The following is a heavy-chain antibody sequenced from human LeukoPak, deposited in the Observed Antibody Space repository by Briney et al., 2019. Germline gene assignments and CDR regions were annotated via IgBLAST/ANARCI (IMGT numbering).Heavy chain of an antibody. J-gene: IGHJ3*02. CDR2: IYYSGST. Sequence: PSETLSLTCTVSGGSISIYYWSWIRQPPGKGLEWIGYIYYSGSTNYNPSLKSRVTISVDTSKNQFSLKLSSVTAADTAVYYCARDSSSWYYHDAFDIWGQGTMVTVSS. CDR3: ARDSSSWYYHDAFDI. D-gene: IGHD6-13*01. V-gene: IGHV4-59*01. CDR1: GGSISIYY.